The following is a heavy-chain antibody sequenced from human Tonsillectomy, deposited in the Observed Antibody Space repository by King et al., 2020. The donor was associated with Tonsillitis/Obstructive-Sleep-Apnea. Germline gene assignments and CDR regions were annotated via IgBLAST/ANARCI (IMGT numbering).Heavy chain of an antibody. Sequence: QLVQSGVEVWKPGASVKVSCKASGYTFTRYYIHWIRQAPGQGLEWMGIINPSDSITTYAQQFKGRVAMTRDTSTSTVYMELSSLRSEDTAVYYCARDDVVGRYIDFWGQGTLVTVSS. V-gene: IGHV1-46*01. CDR1: GYTFTRYY. D-gene: IGHD2-15*01. CDR2: INPSDSIT. CDR3: ARDDVVGRYIDF. J-gene: IGHJ4*02.